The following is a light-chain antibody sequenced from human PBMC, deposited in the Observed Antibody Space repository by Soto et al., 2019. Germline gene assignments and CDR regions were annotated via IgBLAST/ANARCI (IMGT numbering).Light chain of an antibody. V-gene: IGKV1-9*01. CDR3: QQRSNWPPLT. CDR1: QGNNTF. J-gene: IGKJ4*01. Sequence: IQLTQSPSSLSASVGDRVSISCRASQGNNTFVAWYQQKSGKAPKLLIYGASTLQSGVPSRFSGSGSGTEFTLTISGLQPEDFATYYCQQRSNWPPLTFGGGTKVEIK. CDR2: GAS.